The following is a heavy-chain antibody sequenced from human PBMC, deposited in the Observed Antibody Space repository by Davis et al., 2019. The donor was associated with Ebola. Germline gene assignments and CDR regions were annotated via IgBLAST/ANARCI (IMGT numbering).Heavy chain of an antibody. D-gene: IGHD3-10*01. CDR2: VYYSGST. CDR1: GGSISSNSDY. J-gene: IGHJ4*02. V-gene: IGHV4-39*07. CDR3: ARNNSGIPFDS. Sequence: PGGSLRLSCTVSGGSISSNSDYWGWIRQPPGKGLEWIGSVYYSGSTHYNPSLKSRLTISVDTSKNQFSLKLNSVTAADTAVYYCARNNSGIPFDSWGQGTLVTVSS.